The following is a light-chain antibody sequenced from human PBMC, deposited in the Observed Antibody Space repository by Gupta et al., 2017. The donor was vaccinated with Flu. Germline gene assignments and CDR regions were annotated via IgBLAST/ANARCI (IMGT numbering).Light chain of an antibody. CDR3: QHYGSSPQT. CDR1: QSVSSSY. J-gene: IGKJ1*01. V-gene: IGKV3-20*01. CDR2: GAS. Sequence: EIVFTQSPATLSLSPGERATLSCRAGQSVSSSYLAWYQQKPGQAPRLLIYGASSRATGIPDRFSGSGSGTDFTLTISRIEPEDFAVYYCQHYGSSPQTFGQGTKVEIK.